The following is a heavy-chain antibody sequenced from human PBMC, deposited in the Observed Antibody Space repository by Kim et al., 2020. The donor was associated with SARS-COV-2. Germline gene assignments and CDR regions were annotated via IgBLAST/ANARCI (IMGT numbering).Heavy chain of an antibody. D-gene: IGHD7-27*01. V-gene: IGHV3-33*06. CDR1: GFTFSSYA. CDR3: AKGMGKLNWYFDL. CDR2: IWYDGSNK. J-gene: IGHJ2*01. Sequence: GGSLRLSCAASGFTFSSYAMHWVRQAPGKGLEWVAVIWYDGSNKYYADPVKGRFTISRDNSKNTLYLQMNSLRAEDTAVYYCAKGMGKLNWYFDLWGRGT.